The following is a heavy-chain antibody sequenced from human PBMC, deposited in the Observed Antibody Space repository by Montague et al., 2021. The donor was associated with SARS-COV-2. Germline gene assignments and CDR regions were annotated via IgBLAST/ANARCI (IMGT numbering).Heavy chain of an antibody. D-gene: IGHD3-3*01. Sequence: SLRLSCAASGFTFSSYAMHWVRQAPGKGLEWVAVISYDGSNKYYADSVKGRFTISRDNSKNTLYLQMNSLRAEDTAVYYCARDRDFRSGYLGFYYGMDVWGQGTMVTVSS. CDR2: ISYDGSNK. J-gene: IGHJ6*02. V-gene: IGHV3-30-3*01. CDR3: ARDRDFRSGYLGFYYGMDV. CDR1: GFTFSSYA.